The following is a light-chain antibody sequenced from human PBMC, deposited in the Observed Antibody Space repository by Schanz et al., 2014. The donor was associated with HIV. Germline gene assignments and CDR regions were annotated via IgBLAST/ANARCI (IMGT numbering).Light chain of an antibody. V-gene: IGKV1-9*01. Sequence: DIQLTQSPSFLSASVGDRVTITCRASQAFGTYLAWYQQKPGEAPNLLIYATSTLQNGVPSRFSGRGSGTSFTLTISSLQPEDFATYYCQHYSSYSHTFGQGTRLDIK. CDR3: QHYSSYSHT. CDR2: ATS. CDR1: QAFGTY. J-gene: IGKJ2*01.